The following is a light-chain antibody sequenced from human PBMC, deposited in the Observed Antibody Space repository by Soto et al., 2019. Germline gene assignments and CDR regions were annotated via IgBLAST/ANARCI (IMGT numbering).Light chain of an antibody. Sequence: DIVMTQSPLSLPVTPGEPASISCRSSQSLLHSNGYNYLDWYLQKPGQSPQLLIYLGSNRASGVPDRFSGSGSGTDFTLKISRVEAEDVGVYYCMQALQAAQLTFGAGTKVEIK. J-gene: IGKJ4*01. V-gene: IGKV2-28*01. CDR2: LGS. CDR3: MQALQAAQLT. CDR1: QSLLHSNGYNY.